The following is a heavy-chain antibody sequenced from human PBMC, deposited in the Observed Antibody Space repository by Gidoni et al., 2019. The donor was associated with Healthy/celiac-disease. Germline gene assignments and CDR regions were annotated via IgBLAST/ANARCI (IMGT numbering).Heavy chain of an antibody. Sequence: QVQLVESGGGLVKPGGSLRLSCAASGFTFSYYYMSWIRQAPGKGLEWVSYISSRGSTIYYADPVKGRFTISRDNAKNSLYLQMNSLRAEDTAVYYCARETEDIVVVPAAIYWGQGTLVTVSS. CDR2: ISSRGSTI. V-gene: IGHV3-11*01. CDR3: ARETEDIVVVPAAIY. J-gene: IGHJ4*02. CDR1: GFTFSYYY. D-gene: IGHD2-2*01.